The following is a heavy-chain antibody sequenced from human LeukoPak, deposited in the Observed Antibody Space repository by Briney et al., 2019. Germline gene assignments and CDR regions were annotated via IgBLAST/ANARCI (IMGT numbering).Heavy chain of an antibody. J-gene: IGHJ4*02. CDR1: GGSISPYY. Sequence: SETLSLTCNVTGGSISPYYWSWIRQPPGKGLEWIGYIYYSGSTNYNPSLKSRVTISVDTSKNQFSLKLSSVTAADTAVYYCARTEPSVAEVDYWGQGTLATVSS. D-gene: IGHD6-19*01. V-gene: IGHV4-59*01. CDR3: ARTEPSVAEVDY. CDR2: IYYSGST.